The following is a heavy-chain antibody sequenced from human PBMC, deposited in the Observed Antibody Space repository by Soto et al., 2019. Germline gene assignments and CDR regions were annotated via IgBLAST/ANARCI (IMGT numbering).Heavy chain of an antibody. V-gene: IGHV3-33*01. CDR2: ILSDGSNQ. CDR3: VRDDVGGPNALDL. CDR1: GFTFSNYG. D-gene: IGHD2-15*01. Sequence: QVQLVESGGGVVQPGRSLRLSCAAAGFTFSNYGMHWVRQPPGKGLEWVAVILSDGSNQYYADSVQGRFTISRDNSKNTLYLQVDSLRLEDTAVYYCVRDDVGGPNALDLWGQGTKVTVSS. J-gene: IGHJ3*01.